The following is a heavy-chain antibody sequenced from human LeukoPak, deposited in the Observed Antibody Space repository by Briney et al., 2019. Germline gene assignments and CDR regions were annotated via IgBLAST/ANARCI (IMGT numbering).Heavy chain of an antibody. Sequence: SETLSLTCTVSGGSISSYYWSWIRQPPGKGLGWIGYIYYSGSTNYNPSLKSRVTISVDTSKNQFSLKLSSVTAADTAVYYCARNDYALDYWGQGTLVTVSS. D-gene: IGHD4-17*01. V-gene: IGHV4-59*08. J-gene: IGHJ4*02. CDR3: ARNDYALDY. CDR2: IYYSGST. CDR1: GGSISSYY.